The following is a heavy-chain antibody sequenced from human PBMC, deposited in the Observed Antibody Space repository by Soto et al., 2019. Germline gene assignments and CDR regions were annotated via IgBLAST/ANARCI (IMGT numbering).Heavy chain of an antibody. V-gene: IGHV4-30-2*01. D-gene: IGHD6-6*01. CDR1: GGSISSGGYS. CDR3: ARAAPHYYYYGMDV. J-gene: IGHJ6*02. CDR2: IYHSGST. Sequence: SETLSLTCAVSGGSISSGGYSWSWIRQPPGKGLEWIGYIYHSGSTYYNPSLKSRVTISVDRSKNQFSLKLSSVTAADTAVYYCARAAPHYYYYGMDVWGQGTTVTVSS.